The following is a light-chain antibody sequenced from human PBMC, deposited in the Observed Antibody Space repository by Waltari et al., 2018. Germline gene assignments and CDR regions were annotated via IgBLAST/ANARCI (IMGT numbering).Light chain of an antibody. CDR3: AAWDNSLNGPV. CDR1: DSTIGSNT. CDR2: INN. V-gene: IGLV1-44*01. J-gene: IGLJ2*01. Sequence: QSVLTQPPSASGTPGQRITISCSGGDSTIGSNTVNWYQQVPGTAPKLLIHINNKRPSGVPDRFSGSKSGTSASLAINGLQSEDEADYYCAAWDNSLNGPVFGGGTKLTVL.